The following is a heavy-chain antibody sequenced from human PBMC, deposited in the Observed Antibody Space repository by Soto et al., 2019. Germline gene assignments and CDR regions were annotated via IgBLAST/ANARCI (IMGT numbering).Heavy chain of an antibody. J-gene: IGHJ4*02. Sequence: PSETLSLTCTVSGGSISSSSYYWGWIRQPPGKGLEWIGSIYYSGSTYYNPSLKSRVTISVDTSKNQFSLKLSSVTAADTAVYYCASLPNSGSSPFDYWGQGTLVTVS. CDR2: IYYSGST. D-gene: IGHD1-26*01. CDR1: GGSISSSSYY. CDR3: ASLPNSGSSPFDY. V-gene: IGHV4-39*01.